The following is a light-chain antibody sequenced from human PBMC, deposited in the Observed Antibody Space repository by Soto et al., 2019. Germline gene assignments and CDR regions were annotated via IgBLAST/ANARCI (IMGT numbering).Light chain of an antibody. V-gene: IGLV1-44*01. J-gene: IGLJ3*02. Sequence: QSVLTQPPSASATPGQRVTISCSGSSSNIGSNAVNWYQQLPGTAPKLLIYSHNQRPSGVPDRFSGSKSGTSASLAISGLQSEDEADYYCAAWDDSLNGWVFGGGTKVTVL. CDR3: AAWDDSLNGWV. CDR1: SSNIGSNA. CDR2: SHN.